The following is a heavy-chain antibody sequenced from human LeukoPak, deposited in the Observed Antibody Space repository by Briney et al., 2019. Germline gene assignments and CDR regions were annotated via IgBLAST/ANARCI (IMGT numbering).Heavy chain of an antibody. CDR1: GFTFSSYS. J-gene: IGHJ4*02. V-gene: IGHV3-21*01. CDR2: ISSSSSYI. CDR3: ARSQGGYCSSTSCYAPPSYFDY. Sequence: GGSLRLSCAASGFTFSSYSMNWVRQAPGKGLEWVSSISSSSSYICYADSVKGRFTISRDNAKNSLYLQMNSLRAEDTAVYYCARSQGGYCSSTSCYAPPSYFDYWGQGTLVTVSS. D-gene: IGHD2-2*01.